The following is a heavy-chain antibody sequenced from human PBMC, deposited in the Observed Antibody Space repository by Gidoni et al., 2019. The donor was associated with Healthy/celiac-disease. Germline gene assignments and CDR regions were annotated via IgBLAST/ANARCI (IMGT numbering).Heavy chain of an antibody. J-gene: IGHJ4*02. CDR1: GFTFSGDA. D-gene: IGHD5-18*01. V-gene: IGHV3-23*01. Sequence: EVQLLESGGGLVQHGGSLRISCAASGFTFSGDAMSWVRQAPGKGLEWVSAISGSGGSTYYADSVKGRFTISRDNSKNTLYLQMNSLRAEDTAVYYCAKDKYGYGHPKPFDYWGQGTLVTVSS. CDR2: ISGSGGST. CDR3: AKDKYGYGHPKPFDY.